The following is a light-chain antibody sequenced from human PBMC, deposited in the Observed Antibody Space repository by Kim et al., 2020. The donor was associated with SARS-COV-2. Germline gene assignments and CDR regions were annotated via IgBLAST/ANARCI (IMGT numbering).Light chain of an antibody. CDR2: GNS. CDR1: SSNIGAGFD. CDR3: QSYDSSLTHWV. V-gene: IGLV1-40*01. Sequence: QSVLTQPPSLSGAPGQRVTISCTGSSSNIGAGFDVHWYQQLPGTAPKLLIYGNSNRPSGVPDRFSGSKSGTSASLAITGLQAEDEADYYCQSYDSSLTHWVSGGGPQRTVL. J-gene: IGLJ3*02.